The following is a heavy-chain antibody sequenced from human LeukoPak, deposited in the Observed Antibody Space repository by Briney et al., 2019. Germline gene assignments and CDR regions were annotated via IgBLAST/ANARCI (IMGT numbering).Heavy chain of an antibody. J-gene: IGHJ4*02. V-gene: IGHV1-69*01. CDR3: ARTLYCSSTSCYSRGYYDL. D-gene: IGHD2-2*01. Sequence: GASVKVSCKASGGTFSSYAISWVRQAPGQGLECMGGIIPIFGTTNYAQKFQGRVTSTADESTSTAYMELSSLRSEDTAVYYCARTLYCSSTSCYSRGYYDLWGEGTLVTVSS. CDR1: GGTFSSYA. CDR2: IIPIFGTT.